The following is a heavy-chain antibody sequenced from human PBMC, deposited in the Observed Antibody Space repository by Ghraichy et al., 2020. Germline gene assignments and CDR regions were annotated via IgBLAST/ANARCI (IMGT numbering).Heavy chain of an antibody. CDR3: ARVGGYGEWLRYHFVY. J-gene: IGHJ4*02. D-gene: IGHD4-17*01. CDR2: ISYDANSK. V-gene: IGHV3-30*04. CDR1: GFTFSTYA. Sequence: GGSLRLSCAASGFTFSTYAMHWVRQAPGKGLEWVAVISYDANSKFYADSVKGRFTISRDNSKNTLYLQMNSLRPEDSAVYYCARVGGYGEWLRYHFVYWGQGTLVTVSS.